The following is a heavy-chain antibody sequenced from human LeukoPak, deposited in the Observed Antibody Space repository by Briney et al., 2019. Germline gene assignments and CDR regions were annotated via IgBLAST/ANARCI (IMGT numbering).Heavy chain of an antibody. CDR1: GFSFSDYC. CDR2: VKSDGSRT. J-gene: IGHJ4*02. V-gene: IGHV3-74*01. CDR3: ARELPFDY. Sequence: GGSLRLSCSVSGFSFSDYCMDWVRQAPGKGLVWISRVKSDGSRTDYADSVKGRFTISRDNAKNTLYLQMNSLRAEDTAVYYCARELPFDYWGQGTLVTVSS. D-gene: IGHD2-15*01.